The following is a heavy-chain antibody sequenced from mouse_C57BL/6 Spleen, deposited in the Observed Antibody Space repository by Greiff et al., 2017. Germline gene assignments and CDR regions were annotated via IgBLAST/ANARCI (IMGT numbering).Heavy chain of an antibody. CDR1: GYSITSGYY. V-gene: IGHV3-6*01. J-gene: IGHJ2*01. CDR3: ARDGQKDFDY. CDR2: ISYDGSN. Sequence: EVQLQESGPGLVKPSQSLSLTCSVTGYSITSGYYWNWIRQFPGNKLEWMGYISYDGSNNYNPSLKNRISITRDTSKNQFFLKLNSVTTEDTATYYCARDGQKDFDYWGQGTTLTVSS.